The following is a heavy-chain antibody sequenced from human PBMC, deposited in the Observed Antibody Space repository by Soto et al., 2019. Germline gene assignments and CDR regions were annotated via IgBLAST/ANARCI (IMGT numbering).Heavy chain of an antibody. CDR2: INPETGGT. J-gene: IGHJ3*01. CDR3: ARERYQXXXXXXXX. V-gene: IGHV1-2*02. D-gene: IGHD2-2*01. Sequence: QVQLVQSGADVKTPGASVRVSCKASGYTFTGYYVHWVREAPGQGLEWMGWINPETGGTSYAQKFQGRVTLSRDTXXXXXXXELSRLXXXXXXXXXXARERYQXXXXXXXXWG. CDR1: GYTFTGYY.